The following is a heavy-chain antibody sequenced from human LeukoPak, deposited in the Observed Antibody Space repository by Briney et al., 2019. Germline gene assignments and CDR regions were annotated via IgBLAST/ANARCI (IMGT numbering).Heavy chain of an antibody. D-gene: IGHD5-18*01. Sequence: ASVKVSCKASGYTFTNYTLNWVRQAPGQGLEWMGWIDTNTGNPTYAQGFIGRFVFSLDTSVSTAYLQISSLKAEDTAVYYCARSIVDTARLLLGGDFDYWGQGTLVTVSS. CDR3: ARSIVDTARLLLGGDFDY. J-gene: IGHJ4*02. V-gene: IGHV7-4-1*02. CDR1: GYTFTNYT. CDR2: IDTNTGNP.